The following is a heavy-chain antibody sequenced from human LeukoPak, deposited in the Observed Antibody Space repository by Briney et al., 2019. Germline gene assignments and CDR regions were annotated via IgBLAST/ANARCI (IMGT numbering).Heavy chain of an antibody. CDR3: AAYGSGSYLNYCDY. Sequence: GGSLRLSCAASGFTFSSYSMNWVRQAPGKGLEWVSSISSSSSYIYYADSVKGRFTISRDNAKNSLYLQMNSLRAEDTAVYYCAAYGSGSYLNYCDYWGQGTLVTVSS. V-gene: IGHV3-21*01. CDR2: ISSSSSYI. CDR1: GFTFSSYS. J-gene: IGHJ4*02. D-gene: IGHD3-10*01.